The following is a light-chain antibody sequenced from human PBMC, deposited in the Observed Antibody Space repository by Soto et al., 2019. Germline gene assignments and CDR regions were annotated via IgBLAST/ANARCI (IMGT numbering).Light chain of an antibody. Sequence: DIQLTQSPSSLSASLGDRVTITCRASQDIKKFLAWYQQRPGKVPDLLIYAASTLRSGVQSRFSGNASGTDFSFTISSLQPEDVATYYCQKYDRAPAMFGQGTKVDIK. V-gene: IGKV1-27*01. J-gene: IGKJ1*01. CDR2: AAS. CDR3: QKYDRAPAM. CDR1: QDIKKF.